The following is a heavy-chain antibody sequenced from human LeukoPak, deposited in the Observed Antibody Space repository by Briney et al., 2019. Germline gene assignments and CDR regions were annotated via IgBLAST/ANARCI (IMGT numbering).Heavy chain of an antibody. Sequence: TPSETLSLTCTVSGYSISSGYYWGWIRQPPGQGLEWIGSIYYSGSTYYNPSLKSRVTISVDTSKNQFSLKLSSVTAADTAVYYCARRYSGYSGSWYDYWGQGTLVTVSS. V-gene: IGHV4-38-2*02. CDR3: ARRYSGYSGSWYDY. CDR1: GYSISSGYY. CDR2: IYYSGST. D-gene: IGHD6-13*01. J-gene: IGHJ4*02.